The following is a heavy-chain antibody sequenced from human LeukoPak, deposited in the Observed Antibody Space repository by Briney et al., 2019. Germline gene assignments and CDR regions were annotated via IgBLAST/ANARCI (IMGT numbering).Heavy chain of an antibody. CDR3: ARFCGGDCYSGSQDY. D-gene: IGHD2-21*02. Sequence: GGSLRLSCAASGFTVSSNYMSWVRQAPGEGLEWVSVIYSGGSTYYADSVKGRFTISRDNSKNTLYLQMNSLRAEDTAVYYCARFCGGDCYSGSQDYWGQGTLVTVSS. V-gene: IGHV3-53*01. CDR1: GFTVSSNY. CDR2: IYSGGST. J-gene: IGHJ4*02.